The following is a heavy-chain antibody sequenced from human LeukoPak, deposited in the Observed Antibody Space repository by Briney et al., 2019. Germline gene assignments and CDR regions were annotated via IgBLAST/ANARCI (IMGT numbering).Heavy chain of an antibody. V-gene: IGHV3-30*04. CDR1: GFTFSSYA. CDR2: ISYDGSNK. Sequence: GGSLRLSCAASGFTFSSYAMHWVRQAPGKGLEWVAVISYDGSNKYYADSVKGRFTISRDNSKNTLYLQMNSLRAEDTAVYYCARDRGGGITGTNFDYWGQGTLVTVSS. J-gene: IGHJ4*02. D-gene: IGHD1-20*01. CDR3: ARDRGGGITGTNFDY.